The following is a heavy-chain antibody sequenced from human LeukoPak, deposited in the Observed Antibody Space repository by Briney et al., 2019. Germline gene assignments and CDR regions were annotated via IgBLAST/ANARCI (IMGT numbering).Heavy chain of an antibody. Sequence: SETLSLTCAVYGGSFSGYYWSWIRQPPGKGLEWIGEINHSGSTNYNPSLKSRVTISVDTSKNQFSLKLSSVTAADTAVYYCARGLTYYYDSSGYYFDYWGQGTLVTVST. D-gene: IGHD3-22*01. J-gene: IGHJ4*02. CDR3: ARGLTYYYDSSGYYFDY. CDR1: GGSFSGYY. V-gene: IGHV4-34*01. CDR2: INHSGST.